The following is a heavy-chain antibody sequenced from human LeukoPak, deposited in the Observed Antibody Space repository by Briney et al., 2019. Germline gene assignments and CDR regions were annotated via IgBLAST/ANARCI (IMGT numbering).Heavy chain of an antibody. Sequence: PGGSLRLSCAASGFTFSSYSIDWVRQAPGKGLEWVSSISSSSSYIYYADSVKGRFTISRDNAKNSLYLQMNSLRAEDTAVYYCARGLRQVELVVWGQGNTVTVSS. D-gene: IGHD4-17*01. CDR1: GFTFSSYS. CDR3: ARGLRQVELVV. CDR2: ISSSSSYI. J-gene: IGHJ6*02. V-gene: IGHV3-21*01.